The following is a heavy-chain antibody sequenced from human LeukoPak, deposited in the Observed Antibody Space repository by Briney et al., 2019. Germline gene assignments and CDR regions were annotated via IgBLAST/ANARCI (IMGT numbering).Heavy chain of an antibody. Sequence: ASVKVPCKASGYTFTSYFMHWVRQAPGQGLERMGIINPSGGSTSYAQKFQGRVTMTRDTSTSTVYMELSSLRSEDTAVYYCARTAGRTFDYWGQGTLVTVSS. V-gene: IGHV1-46*01. CDR3: ARTAGRTFDY. CDR2: INPSGGST. D-gene: IGHD6-6*01. CDR1: GYTFTSYF. J-gene: IGHJ4*02.